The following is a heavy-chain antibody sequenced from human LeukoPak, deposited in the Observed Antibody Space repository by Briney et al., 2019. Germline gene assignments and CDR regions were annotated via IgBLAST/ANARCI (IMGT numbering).Heavy chain of an antibody. CDR1: GFTFSSYG. CDR3: AKAAGTEGDAFDI. V-gene: IGHV3-30*02. CDR2: IRYDGSNK. D-gene: IGHD6-13*01. J-gene: IGHJ3*02. Sequence: GGSLRLSCAASGFTFSSYGMHWVRQAPGKGLEWVAFIRYDGSNKYYADSVKGRFTISRDNSKNTLYLQMNSLRAEDTAVYYCAKAAGTEGDAFDIWGQGTMVTVSS.